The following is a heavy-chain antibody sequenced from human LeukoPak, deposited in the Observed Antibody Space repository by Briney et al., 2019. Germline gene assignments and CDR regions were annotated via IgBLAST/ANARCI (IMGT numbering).Heavy chain of an antibody. Sequence: SETLSLTCTVSGGSISSGGYYWSWIRQPPGKGLEWIGYIYYSGSTNYNPSLKSRVTISVDTSKNQFSLKLSSVTAADTAVYYCARLRQYYDILTGFSRDYYYYGMDVWGQGTTVTVSS. V-gene: IGHV4-61*08. CDR2: IYYSGST. J-gene: IGHJ6*02. D-gene: IGHD3-9*01. CDR1: GGSISSGGYY. CDR3: ARLRQYYDILTGFSRDYYYYGMDV.